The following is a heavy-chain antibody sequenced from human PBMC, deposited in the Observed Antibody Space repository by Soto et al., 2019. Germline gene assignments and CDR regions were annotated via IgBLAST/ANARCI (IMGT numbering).Heavy chain of an antibody. D-gene: IGHD2-15*01. CDR3: ARAGSPNYCSGGSCYYYYYMDV. CDR2: INPNSGGT. V-gene: IGHV1-2*04. Sequence: ASVKVSCKASGYTFTGYYMHWVRQAPGQGLEWMGWINPNSGGTNYAQKFQGWVTITRDTSISTAYMELSSLRSDDTAVYYCARAGSPNYCSGGSCYYYYYMDVWGKGTTVTVSS. CDR1: GYTFTGYY. J-gene: IGHJ6*03.